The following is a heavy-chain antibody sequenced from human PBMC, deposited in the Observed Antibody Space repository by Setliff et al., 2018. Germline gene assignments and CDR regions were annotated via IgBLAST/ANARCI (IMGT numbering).Heavy chain of an antibody. Sequence: ASVKVSCKASGYTFTGYYMHWVRQAPGQGLEWMGWINPNSGGTNYAQKFQGRVTMTRDTSISTAYMELSRLRSDDTAVYYCAREIRVVVPAAPRYYGMDVWGQGTTVNVS. CDR1: GYTFTGYY. CDR3: AREIRVVVPAAPRYYGMDV. CDR2: INPNSGGT. D-gene: IGHD2-2*01. J-gene: IGHJ6*02. V-gene: IGHV1-2*02.